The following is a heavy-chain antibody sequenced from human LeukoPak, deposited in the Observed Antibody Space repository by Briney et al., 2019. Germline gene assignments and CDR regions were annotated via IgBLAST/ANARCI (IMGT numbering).Heavy chain of an antibody. Sequence: GGSLRLSCAASGFTFSSYAMSWVRQAPGKGLEWVAVISYDGSNKYYADSVKGRFTISRDNAKNSLYLQMNSLRAEDTAVYYCARVQSLLGPDYWGQGTLVTVSS. D-gene: IGHD1-26*01. CDR2: ISYDGSNK. V-gene: IGHV3-30*03. J-gene: IGHJ4*02. CDR1: GFTFSSYA. CDR3: ARVQSLLGPDY.